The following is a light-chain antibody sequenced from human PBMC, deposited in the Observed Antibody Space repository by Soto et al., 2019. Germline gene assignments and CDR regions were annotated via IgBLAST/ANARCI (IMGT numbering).Light chain of an antibody. Sequence: EMVLTQSPGTLSLSPGERATLSCRASQSVSSSYLAWYQQKPGQTPSLLIYGASSRATGIPDRFSGSGSGTDFTLTISRLEPEDFAVYYCQQFGGSPPYTFGQGTKREIK. CDR2: GAS. J-gene: IGKJ2*01. CDR3: QQFGGSPPYT. CDR1: QSVSSSY. V-gene: IGKV3-20*01.